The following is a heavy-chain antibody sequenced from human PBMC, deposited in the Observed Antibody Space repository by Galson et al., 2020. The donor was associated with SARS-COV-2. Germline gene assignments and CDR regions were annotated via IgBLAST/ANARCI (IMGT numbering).Heavy chain of an antibody. CDR2: ISYDGSNK. CDR1: GFTFSSYA. J-gene: IGHJ4*02. D-gene: IGHD1-26*01. Sequence: GGSLRLSCAASGFTFSSYAMHWVRQAPGKGLEWVAVISYDGSNKYYAVPVQGRFTISRDNSKNTLYLQMNSLRAEDTAVYYCARSVPSGGGGDSGYFDYWGQGTLVTGSS. CDR3: ARSVPSGGGGDSGYFDY. V-gene: IGHV3-30*04.